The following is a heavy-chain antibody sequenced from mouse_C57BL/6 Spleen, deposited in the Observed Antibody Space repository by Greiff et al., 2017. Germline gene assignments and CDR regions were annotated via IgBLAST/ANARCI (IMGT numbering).Heavy chain of an antibody. CDR2: IDPSGSYT. Sequence: QVHVKQPGAELVRPGTSVKLSCKASGYTFTSYWMHWVKQRPGQGLEWIGVIDPSGSYTNYNQKFKDKATLTVDTSSSTAYMQLSSLTSEDSAVDYCARYGYDGAMDYWGQGTSGTVSS. CDR1: GYTFTSYW. J-gene: IGHJ4*01. CDR3: ARYGYDGAMDY. D-gene: IGHD2-2*01. V-gene: IGHV1-59*01.